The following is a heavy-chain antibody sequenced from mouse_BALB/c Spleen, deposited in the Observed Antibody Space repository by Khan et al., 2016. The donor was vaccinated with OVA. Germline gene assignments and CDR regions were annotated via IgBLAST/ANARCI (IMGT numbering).Heavy chain of an antibody. Sequence: VRLQQSGPELVKPGASVKIPCRASGYTFTDYNMDWVKQSHGKSLEWIGYLNPNNGDTIYNQKFKGKATLTVDKSSSTAYMDLRSLTSEDTAVYVCARGGYGSPFAYWGQGTLVTVSA. D-gene: IGHD1-1*01. V-gene: IGHV1-18*01. CDR3: ARGGYGSPFAY. J-gene: IGHJ3*01. CDR1: GYTFTDYN. CDR2: LNPNNGDT.